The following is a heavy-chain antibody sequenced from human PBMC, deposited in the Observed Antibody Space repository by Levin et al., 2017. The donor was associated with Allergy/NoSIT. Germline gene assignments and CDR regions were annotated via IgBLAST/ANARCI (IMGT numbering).Heavy chain of an antibody. CDR1: GGSISSYY. CDR2: IYYSGST. CDR3: ARSPGRGIVATIRRWFDP. Sequence: SETLSLTCTVSGGSISSYYWSWIRQPPGKGLEWIGYIYYSGSTNYNPSLKSRVTISVDTSKNQFSLKLSSVTAADTAVYYCARSPGRGIVATIRRWFDPWGQGTLVTVSS. V-gene: IGHV4-59*08. J-gene: IGHJ5*02. D-gene: IGHD5-12*01.